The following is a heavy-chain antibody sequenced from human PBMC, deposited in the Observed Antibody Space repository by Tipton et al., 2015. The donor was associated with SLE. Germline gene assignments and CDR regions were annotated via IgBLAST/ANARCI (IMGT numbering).Heavy chain of an antibody. Sequence: LRLSCTVSGGSISSYYWSWIRQPPGKGLEWIGEINHSGSTNYNPSLKSRVTISVDTSKNQFSLKLSSVTAADTAVYYCARGQDSSSGGFDPWGQGTLVTVSS. V-gene: IGHV4-34*01. J-gene: IGHJ5*02. D-gene: IGHD6-13*01. CDR3: ARGQDSSSGGFDP. CDR1: GGSISSYY. CDR2: INHSGST.